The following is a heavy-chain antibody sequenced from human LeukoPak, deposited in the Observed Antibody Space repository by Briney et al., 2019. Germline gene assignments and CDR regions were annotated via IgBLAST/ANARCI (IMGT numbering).Heavy chain of an antibody. CDR2: VSTTSSTI. CDR1: GFTFINYA. D-gene: IGHD3-22*01. Sequence: GGSLRLSCAASGFTFINYAMNWVRQVPGKGLEWLSYVSTTSSTIYHADSVKGRFTISRDNAKNSLYLQMSSLRDEDTAVYYCARELFYQDSSGYAYYYYGMDVCGQGTTVTVSS. J-gene: IGHJ6*02. V-gene: IGHV3-48*02. CDR3: ARELFYQDSSGYAYYYYGMDV.